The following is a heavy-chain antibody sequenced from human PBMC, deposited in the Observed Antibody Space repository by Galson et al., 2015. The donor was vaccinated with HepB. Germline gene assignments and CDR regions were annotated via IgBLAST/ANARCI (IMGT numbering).Heavy chain of an antibody. Sequence: SLRLSCAASGFTFSDYYMSWIRQAPGKGLEWVSYISSSSSYTNYADSVKGRFTISRDNAKNSLYLQMSSLRAEDTAMYYCARSPRIAAELIDYWGQGTLVTVSS. CDR2: ISSSSSYT. V-gene: IGHV3-11*06. J-gene: IGHJ4*02. CDR1: GFTFSDYY. CDR3: ARSPRIAAELIDY. D-gene: IGHD6-13*01.